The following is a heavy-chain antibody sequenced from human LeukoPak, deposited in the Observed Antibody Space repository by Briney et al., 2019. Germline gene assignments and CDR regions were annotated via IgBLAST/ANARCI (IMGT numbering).Heavy chain of an antibody. Sequence: SQTLSLTCTVSGGSISSGGYYWSWIRQPAGKGLEWIGRIYTSGSTNYNPSLKSRVSISVDTSKNQFSLKLSSVTGADTAVYYCARGGGDYYDSSGYYPTWYFDYWGQGTLVTVSS. CDR2: IYTSGST. CDR3: ARGGGDYYDSSGYYPTWYFDY. V-gene: IGHV4-61*02. J-gene: IGHJ4*02. CDR1: GGSISSGGYY. D-gene: IGHD3-22*01.